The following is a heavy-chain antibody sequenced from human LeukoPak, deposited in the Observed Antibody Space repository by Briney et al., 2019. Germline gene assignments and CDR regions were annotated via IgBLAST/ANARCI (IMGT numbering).Heavy chain of an antibody. Sequence: GGPLTLSCAASGFTFSEYYKIWLRQAPGKGLEWISYMYSSDSTINYADSVRGRFTISRDNANNSLYLEMNSLRAEDTALYYCAKDSSDILTGYWSDWGQGTLVTVSS. J-gene: IGHJ4*02. D-gene: IGHD3-9*01. V-gene: IGHV3-11*01. CDR2: MYSSDSTI. CDR1: GFTFSEYY. CDR3: AKDSSDILTGYWSD.